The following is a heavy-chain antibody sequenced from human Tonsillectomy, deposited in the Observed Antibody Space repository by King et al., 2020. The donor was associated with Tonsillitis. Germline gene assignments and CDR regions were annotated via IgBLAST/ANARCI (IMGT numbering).Heavy chain of an antibody. CDR1: AFTVSSDY. CDR2: IYSDGTT. V-gene: IGHV3-53*01. J-gene: IGHJ3*02. D-gene: IGHD1-26*01. CDR3: AKWELPGGSAFDI. Sequence: VQLVESGGGLIQPGGSLRLSCAASAFTVSSDYMSWVRQAPGKGLEWVSVIYSDGTTYYADSVKGRFTVSRDNSKSTLYLQMNTLTAEDTAVYYCAKWELPGGSAFDIWGQGTLVTVSS.